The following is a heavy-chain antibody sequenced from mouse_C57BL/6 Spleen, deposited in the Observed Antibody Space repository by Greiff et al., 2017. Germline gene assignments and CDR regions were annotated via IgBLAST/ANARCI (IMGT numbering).Heavy chain of an antibody. CDR2: INPSNGGT. D-gene: IGHD1-1*01. CDR3: ARGEFITTVVTDY. J-gene: IGHJ2*01. CDR1: GFTFTSYW. V-gene: IGHV1-53*01. Sequence: QVQLKQPGTELVKPGASVTLSCKASGFTFTSYWMHWVKPRPGQGLEWIGNINPSNGGTTYNEKFKSKATLTVDKSASTAYMQFSSLTYEDSAVYYCARGEFITTVVTDYGGQGTTLTVSS.